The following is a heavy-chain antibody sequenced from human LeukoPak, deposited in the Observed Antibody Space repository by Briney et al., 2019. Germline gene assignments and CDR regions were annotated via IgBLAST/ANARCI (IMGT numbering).Heavy chain of an antibody. CDR2: ISYSGST. Sequence: PSETLSLTCTVSGDSISRYYWSWIRQPPGKGLEWIGYISYSGSTNYNPSPKSRVTISVDTSKNQFSLRLTSVTAADTAVYYCARLGAAPGSLDYWGQGTQVTVSS. V-gene: IGHV4-59*08. CDR1: GDSISRYY. J-gene: IGHJ4*02. CDR3: ARLGAAPGSLDY. D-gene: IGHD6-13*01.